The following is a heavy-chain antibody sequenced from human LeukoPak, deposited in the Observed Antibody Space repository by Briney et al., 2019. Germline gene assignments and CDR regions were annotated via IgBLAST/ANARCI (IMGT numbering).Heavy chain of an antibody. CDR1: GFTFSCYE. CDR3: ARDEPGIAVDVGVY. V-gene: IGHV3-48*03. Sequence: GGSVTLSCAASGFTFSCYEMKWERQAPGKGLEWVTYISSGGSMKYYEDCVKGPFTISRDNAKNSLYLKMNSLRAKDTAVYYSARDEPGIAVDVGVYWGQGTLVSVSS. J-gene: IGHJ4*02. CDR2: ISSGGSMK. D-gene: IGHD6-19*01.